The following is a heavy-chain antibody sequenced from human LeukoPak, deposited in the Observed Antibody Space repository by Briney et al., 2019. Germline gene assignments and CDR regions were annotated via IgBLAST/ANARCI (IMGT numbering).Heavy chain of an antibody. CDR2: IYYIGST. V-gene: IGHV4-31*03. CDR1: GGSISSGGYY. D-gene: IGHD5-12*01. CDR3: ARVPDRLRFDY. Sequence: SETLSLTCTVSGGSISSGGYYWSWIRQHPGKCLEWIGYIYYIGSTYYNPSLKSRVTISVDTSKNQFSLKLSSVTAADTAVYYCARVPDRLRFDYWGQGTLVTVSS. J-gene: IGHJ4*02.